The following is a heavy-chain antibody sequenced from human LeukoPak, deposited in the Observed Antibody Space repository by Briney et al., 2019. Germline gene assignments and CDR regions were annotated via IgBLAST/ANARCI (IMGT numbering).Heavy chain of an antibody. J-gene: IGHJ6*03. CDR2: IYHSGST. V-gene: IGHV4-38-2*02. Sequence: PSETLSLTCTVSGYSINSGYYWGWIRQPPGKGLEWIGSIYHSGSTYYNPSLKSRVTISVDTSKNQFSLQLNSVTPEDTAVYYCARVLRKGPYGDGGYFYFFMDVWGKGTTVTVSS. CDR3: ARVLRKGPYGDGGYFYFFMDV. CDR1: GYSINSGYY. D-gene: IGHD4-17*01.